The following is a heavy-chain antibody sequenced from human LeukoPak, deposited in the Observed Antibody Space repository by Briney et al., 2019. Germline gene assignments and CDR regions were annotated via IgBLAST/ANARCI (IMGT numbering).Heavy chain of an antibody. D-gene: IGHD4-11*01. CDR2: IIPIFGTA. V-gene: IGHV1-69*13. CDR1: GGTFSSYA. CDR3: ARARAYQWSYSKGEALAPALYYYYYGMDV. J-gene: IGHJ6*02. Sequence: ASVKVSCKASGGTFSSYAISWVRQAPGQGLEWMGGIIPIFGTANYAQKFQGRVTITADESTSTAYMELSSLRSEDTAVYYCARARAYQWSYSKGEALAPALYYYYYGMDVWGQGTTVTVSS.